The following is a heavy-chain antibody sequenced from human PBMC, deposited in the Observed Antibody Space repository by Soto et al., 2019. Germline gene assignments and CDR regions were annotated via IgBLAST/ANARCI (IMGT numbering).Heavy chain of an antibody. CDR2: ISGSGGGT. D-gene: IGHD4-17*01. Sequence: PGGSLRLSCAASGFTFSSYAMSWVRQAPGKGPEWVSAISGSGGGTYYADSVKGRFTISRDNSKNTLYLQMNSLRAEDTAVYYCAKYYGDYGRYYYYYGMDVWGQGTTVTVSS. J-gene: IGHJ6*02. CDR1: GFTFSSYA. CDR3: AKYYGDYGRYYYYYGMDV. V-gene: IGHV3-23*01.